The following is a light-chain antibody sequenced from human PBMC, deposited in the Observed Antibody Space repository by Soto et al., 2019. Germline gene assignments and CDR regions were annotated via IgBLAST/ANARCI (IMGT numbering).Light chain of an antibody. V-gene: IGKV3-11*01. Sequence: EIVLTQSPATLSLSPGERATLSCRASQSVSGYLAWYQQKPGQAPRLLIYDGSHRAAGIPSRFSGSGSGTDFTLTISGLEPEDFAVYYCQQRSNWLITFGQGTRLEIK. J-gene: IGKJ5*01. CDR1: QSVSGY. CDR3: QQRSNWLIT. CDR2: DGS.